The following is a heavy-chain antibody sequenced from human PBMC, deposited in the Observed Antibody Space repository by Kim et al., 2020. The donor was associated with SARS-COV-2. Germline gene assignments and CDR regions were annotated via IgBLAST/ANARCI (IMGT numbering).Heavy chain of an antibody. CDR1: GFTFSLYA. J-gene: IGHJ4*02. D-gene: IGHD1-1*01. CDR2: ITESGSNT. Sequence: GGSLRLSCAVSGFTFSLYAMNWVRQAPGKGLEWVSGITESGSNTYYADSVKGRFTISRDNSKSTLFLQMNSLRAEDTALYYCAKGRYNPDYWGQGTLVTVSS. V-gene: IGHV3-23*01. CDR3: AKGRYNPDY.